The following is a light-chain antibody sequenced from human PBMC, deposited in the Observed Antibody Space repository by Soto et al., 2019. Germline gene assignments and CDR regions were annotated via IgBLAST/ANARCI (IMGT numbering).Light chain of an antibody. CDR2: RVA. CDR1: QSLVHSDGNTY. Sequence: DVVLTQSPLSLPVTLGQPASISCRSSQSLVHSDGNTYLNWFHRRPGQSPRRLIYRVAHRDSGVPDRFSGSGSGTDFTLKISRVEAEDGGVYYCMQATQCPPASGGGTTVEIK. CDR3: MQATQCPPA. J-gene: IGKJ4*01. V-gene: IGKV2-30*02.